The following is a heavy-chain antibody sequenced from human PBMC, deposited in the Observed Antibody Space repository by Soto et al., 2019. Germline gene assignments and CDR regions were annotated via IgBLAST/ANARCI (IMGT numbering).Heavy chain of an antibody. D-gene: IGHD3-22*01. J-gene: IGHJ5*02. Sequence: SETLSLTCTVSGGSISSSSYYWGWLRQPPGKGLEWIGSIYHGGSTYYNPSLNSRVTLSIDMTNDHVSLILNSVTAADTAVYYCARVGPWVPYYYDSSPYTFENWFDPWGQGTLVTVS. V-gene: IGHV4-39*02. CDR3: ARVGPWVPYYYDSSPYTFENWFDP. CDR2: IYHGGST. CDR1: GGSISSSSYY.